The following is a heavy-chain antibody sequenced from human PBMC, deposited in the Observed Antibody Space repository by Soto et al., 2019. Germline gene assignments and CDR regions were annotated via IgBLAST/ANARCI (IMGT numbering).Heavy chain of an antibody. CDR2: IIPIFGTA. J-gene: IGHJ6*02. CDR1: GGTFSSYA. Sequence: SVKVSCKASGGTFSSYAISWVRQAPGQGLEWMGGIIPIFGTANYAQKFQGRVTITADKSTSTAYMELSSLRSEDTAVYYCARGAIADRHHYYYYYGMDVWGQGTTVTVSS. D-gene: IGHD6-13*01. CDR3: ARGAIADRHHYYYYYGMDV. V-gene: IGHV1-69*06.